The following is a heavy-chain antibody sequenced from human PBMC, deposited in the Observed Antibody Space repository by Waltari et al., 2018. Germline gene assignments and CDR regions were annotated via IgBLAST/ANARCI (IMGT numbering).Heavy chain of an antibody. V-gene: IGHV1-69*12. Sequence: QVQLVQSGAEVKKPGSSVKVSCKASGGTFSSYAIRWVRQAPGPGLEWMGGIIPILGTANDAQKFQGRVTITADESTSTAYMELSSLRSEDTAVYYCARDASIGSIAARLSPPVCWGQGTLVTVSS. CDR3: ARDASIGSIAARLSPPVC. CDR1: GGTFSSYA. CDR2: IIPILGTA. D-gene: IGHD6-6*01. J-gene: IGHJ4*02.